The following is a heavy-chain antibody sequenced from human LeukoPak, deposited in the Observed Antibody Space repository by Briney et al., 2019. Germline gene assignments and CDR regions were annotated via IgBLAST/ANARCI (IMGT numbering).Heavy chain of an antibody. CDR3: TRDLHYYDSSGHEDI. D-gene: IGHD3-22*01. J-gene: IGHJ3*02. V-gene: IGHV1-18*01. CDR1: GYTFTSYG. CDR2: ISAYNGNT. Sequence: ASVKVSCKASGYTFTSYGISWVRQAPGQGLEWMGWISAYNGNTNYAQKLQGRVTMTTDTSTSTAYMELRSLRSDDTAVYYCTRDLHYYDSSGHEDIWGQGAMVTVSS.